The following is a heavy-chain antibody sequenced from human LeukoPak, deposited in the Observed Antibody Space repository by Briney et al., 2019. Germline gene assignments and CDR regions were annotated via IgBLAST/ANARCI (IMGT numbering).Heavy chain of an antibody. Sequence: SVKVSCKASGGTFSSYAISWVRQAPGQGLEWMGGIIPIFGTANYAQKFQGRVTITTDESTSTAYMELSSLRSEDTAVYYCARLMPIVLGAFDIWGQGTMVTVSS. V-gene: IGHV1-69*05. J-gene: IGHJ3*02. CDR3: ARLMPIVLGAFDI. CDR1: GGTFSSYA. D-gene: IGHD2-2*01. CDR2: IIPIFGTA.